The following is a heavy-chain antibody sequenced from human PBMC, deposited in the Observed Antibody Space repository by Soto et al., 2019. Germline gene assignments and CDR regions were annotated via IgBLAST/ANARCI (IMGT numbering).Heavy chain of an antibody. CDR2: IIPILGIA. J-gene: IGHJ4*02. D-gene: IGHD5-12*01. CDR3: ARGAVEMATILDY. Sequence: QVQLVQSGAEVKKPGSSVKVSCKASGGTFSSYTISWVRQAPGQGLEWMGRIIPILGIANYAQKFQGRVTMTADKSTSTAYMELSSLRSEDTAVDYCARGAVEMATILDYWGQGTLVTVSS. V-gene: IGHV1-69*02. CDR1: GGTFSSYT.